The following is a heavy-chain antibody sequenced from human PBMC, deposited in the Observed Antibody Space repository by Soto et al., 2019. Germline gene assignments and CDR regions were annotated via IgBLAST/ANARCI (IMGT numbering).Heavy chain of an antibody. V-gene: IGHV4-30-2*01. D-gene: IGHD6-6*01. CDR1: GDSISRGGYS. CDR3: ARGSSSYYDYGMDV. J-gene: IGHJ6*02. CDR2: IYDSGST. Sequence: SETLSLTXAVSGDSISRGGYSWTWIRQPPGKALEWIGNIYDSGSTSYNPSLKSRVTISVDRSKNQFSLKLTSVTAADTAVYFCARGSSSYYDYGMDVWGQGTTVTVSS.